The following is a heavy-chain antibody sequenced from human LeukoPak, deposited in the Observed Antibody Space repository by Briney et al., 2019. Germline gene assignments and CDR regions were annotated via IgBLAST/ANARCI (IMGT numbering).Heavy chain of an antibody. CDR2: IRYDGSNK. CDR1: GFTFSSYG. J-gene: IGHJ4*02. Sequence: PGGSLRLSCAASGFTFSSYGMHWVRQAPGKGLEWVAFIRYDGSNKYYADSVKGRFTISRDNSKNTLYLQMNSLRAEDTAVYYCAKDLAYYDSSGNTYFDYWGQGTLATVSS. D-gene: IGHD3-22*01. V-gene: IGHV3-30*02. CDR3: AKDLAYYDSSGNTYFDY.